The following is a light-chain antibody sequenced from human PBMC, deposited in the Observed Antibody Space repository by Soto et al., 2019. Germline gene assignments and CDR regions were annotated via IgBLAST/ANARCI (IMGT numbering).Light chain of an antibody. CDR3: QQRSNWPHT. CDR2: DAS. V-gene: IGKV3-11*01. J-gene: IGKJ2*01. CDR1: QSVSSY. Sequence: EIVLTQSPATLSLSPGERATLSCRASQSVSSYLAWYQQKPGQAPRLLIYDASNRATGIPARFSGSGSGTDFTLTLSSLEPEDCAFYYCQQRSNWPHTFGQGTKLEIK.